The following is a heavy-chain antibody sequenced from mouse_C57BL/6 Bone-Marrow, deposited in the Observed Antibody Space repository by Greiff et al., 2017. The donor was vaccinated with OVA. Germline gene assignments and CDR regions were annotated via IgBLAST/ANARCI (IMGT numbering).Heavy chain of an antibody. CDR3: AYGNYDWFAY. D-gene: IGHD2-10*02. CDR1: GYTFTSYW. V-gene: IGHV1-61*01. J-gene: IGHJ3*01. CDR2: IYPSDSET. Sequence: QVQLQQPGAELVRPGSSVKLSCKASGYTFTSYWMDWVKQRPGQGLEWIGNIYPSDSETHYNQKFKDKATLTVDKSSSTAYMQLSSLTSEDSAVYYCAYGNYDWFAYWGQGTLVTVCA.